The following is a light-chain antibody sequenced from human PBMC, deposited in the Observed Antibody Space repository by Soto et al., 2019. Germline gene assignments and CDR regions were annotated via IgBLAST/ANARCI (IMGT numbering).Light chain of an antibody. V-gene: IGKV1-12*01. J-gene: IGKJ4*01. CDR3: QQAKNVHLT. CDR2: TVT. CDR1: QGISSW. Sequence: DIHMTQSPSSVSASVGDRVTITCRARQGISSWLAWYQQKPGKGPKLLIYTVTSLQSGVPSRFSGSGAGPLFSLTLCRLHPEDFATYYCQQAKNVHLTFGGGNEVEIK.